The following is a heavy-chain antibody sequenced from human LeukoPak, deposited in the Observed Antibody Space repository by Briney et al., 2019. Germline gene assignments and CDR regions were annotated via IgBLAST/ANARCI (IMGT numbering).Heavy chain of an antibody. J-gene: IGHJ5*02. Sequence: SETLSLTCTVSGGSISSSSYYWGWIRQPPGKGLEWIGSIYYSGSTYYNPSLKSRVTISVDTSKNQFSLKLSSVTAADTAVYYCARALYESGDFSGRWFDPWGQGTLVTVSS. CDR1: GGSISSSSYY. CDR3: ARALYESGDFSGRWFDP. CDR2: IYYSGST. V-gene: IGHV4-39*07. D-gene: IGHD4-17*01.